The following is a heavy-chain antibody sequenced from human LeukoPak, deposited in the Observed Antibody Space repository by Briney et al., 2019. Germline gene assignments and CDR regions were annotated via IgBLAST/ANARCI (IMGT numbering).Heavy chain of an antibody. CDR3: ARDEGYCSSTSCHGPNDY. Sequence: GGSLRLSCAASGFTFSSYSMNWVRQAPGKGLEWVSSISSGSSYIYYADSVKGRFTISRDNAKNSLYLQMNSLRAEDTAVYYCARDEGYCSSTSCHGPNDYWGQGTLVTVSS. CDR2: ISSGSSYI. CDR1: GFTFSSYS. V-gene: IGHV3-21*01. J-gene: IGHJ4*02. D-gene: IGHD2-2*01.